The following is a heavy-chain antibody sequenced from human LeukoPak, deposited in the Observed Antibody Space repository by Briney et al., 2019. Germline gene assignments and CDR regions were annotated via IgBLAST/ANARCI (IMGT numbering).Heavy chain of an antibody. J-gene: IGHJ3*02. D-gene: IGHD1-7*01. CDR2: INPSGGST. V-gene: IGHV1-46*01. CDR3: ARGYNWNYNAFDI. CDR1: GYTFTSYY. Sequence: ASVKVSCKASGYTFTSYYMHWVRQAPGQGLEWMGIINPSGGSTSYAQKFQGRVTITRNTSISTAYMELSSLRSEDTAVYYCARGYNWNYNAFDIWGQGTMVTVSS.